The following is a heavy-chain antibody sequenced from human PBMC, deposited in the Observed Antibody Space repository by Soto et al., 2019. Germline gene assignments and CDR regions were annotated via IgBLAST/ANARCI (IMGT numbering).Heavy chain of an antibody. CDR1: GGSFSGYY. V-gene: IGHV4-34*01. CDR3: AIRNGEQQLVGIDY. Sequence: SETLSLTCAVYGGSFSGYYWSWIRQPPGKGLEWIGEINHSGSTNYNPSLKSRVTISVDTSKNQFSLKLSSVTAADTAVYYCAIRNGEQQLVGIDYWGQGTLVTVSS. J-gene: IGHJ4*02. CDR2: INHSGST. D-gene: IGHD6-13*01.